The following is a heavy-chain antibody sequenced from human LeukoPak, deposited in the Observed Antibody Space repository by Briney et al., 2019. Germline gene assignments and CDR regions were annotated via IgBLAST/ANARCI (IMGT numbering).Heavy chain of an antibody. CDR3: ASAYYDILTGYYPYYY. CDR1: GGSISSYY. V-gene: IGHV4-59*08. D-gene: IGHD3-9*01. Sequence: SETLSLTCTVSGGSISSYYWSWIRQPPGKGLEWIGYIYCSGSTNYNPALKSRVTISVDTSKNQFSLKLSSVNAADTAVYYCASAYYDILTGYYPYYYWGQGTLVTVSS. J-gene: IGHJ4*02. CDR2: IYCSGST.